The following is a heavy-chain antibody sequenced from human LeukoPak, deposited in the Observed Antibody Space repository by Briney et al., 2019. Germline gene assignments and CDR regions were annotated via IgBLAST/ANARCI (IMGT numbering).Heavy chain of an antibody. Sequence: SETLSLTCTVSGGSISSSSYYWGWIRQPPGKGLEWIGEIYHSGSTNYNPSLKSRVTISVDKSKNQFSLKLSSVTAADTAVYYCARDPHYYGSGSYFQDGAFDIWGQGTMVTVSS. V-gene: IGHV4-39*07. CDR1: GGSISSSSYY. CDR3: ARDPHYYGSGSYFQDGAFDI. CDR2: IYHSGST. J-gene: IGHJ3*02. D-gene: IGHD3-10*01.